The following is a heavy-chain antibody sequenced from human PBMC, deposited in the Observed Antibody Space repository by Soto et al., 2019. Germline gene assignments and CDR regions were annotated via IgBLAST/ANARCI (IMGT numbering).Heavy chain of an antibody. J-gene: IGHJ2*01. Sequence: EVQLLESGGGLVQPGGSVRLSCAASGLTFGNYAMSWVRQAPGKGLEWVSAISGDSGRTYYADSVKGRFTISRDNSKNELDLQMNTLRAEDTAVYYCSVTRNCGRDCSEASYSYFDIWGRGTLVTVSS. CDR1: GLTFGNYA. CDR2: ISGDSGRT. V-gene: IGHV3-23*01. D-gene: IGHD2-21*02. CDR3: SVTRNCGRDCSEASYSYFDI.